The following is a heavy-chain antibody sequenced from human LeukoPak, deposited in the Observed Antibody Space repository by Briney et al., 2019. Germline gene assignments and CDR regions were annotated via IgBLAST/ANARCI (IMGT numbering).Heavy chain of an antibody. CDR3: ARSASSGWNGYYYYYGMDV. CDR2: IIPILGIA. D-gene: IGHD6-19*01. Sequence: ASVKVSCKASGGTFSSYAIIWVRQAPGQGLEWMGRIIPILGIANYAQKFQGRVTITADKSTSTAYMELSRLRSDDTAVYYCARSASSGWNGYYYYYGMDVWGQGTTVTVSS. J-gene: IGHJ6*02. CDR1: GGTFSSYA. V-gene: IGHV1-69*04.